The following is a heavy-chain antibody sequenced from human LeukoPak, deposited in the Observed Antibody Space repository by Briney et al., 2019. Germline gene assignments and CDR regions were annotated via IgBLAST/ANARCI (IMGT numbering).Heavy chain of an antibody. CDR2: IKQDGSEK. J-gene: IGHJ4*02. CDR1: GFTFSSYW. V-gene: IGHV3-7*01. D-gene: IGHD2-15*01. CDR3: ARDKSSWGYCSGGSCYFDY. Sequence: HPGGSLRLSCAASGFTFSSYWMSWVRQAPGKGLEWVANIKQDGSEKYYVDSVKGRFTISRDNAKNSLYLQMNSLRAEDTAVYYCARDKSSWGYCSGGSCYFDYWGQGTLVTVSS.